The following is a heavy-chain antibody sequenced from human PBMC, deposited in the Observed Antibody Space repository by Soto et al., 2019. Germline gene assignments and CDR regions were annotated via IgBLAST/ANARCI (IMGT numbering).Heavy chain of an antibody. CDR1: GFSLSTSGVS. J-gene: IGHJ3*02. Sequence: QITLKESGHTLVKPTQTLTLTCTLSGFSLSTSGVSVGWIRQPPGKALEWLALIYWDDDKRYSPSLKSRLTITNDTSKNQVVLIMTNMDPVDTATYYCAHRVVGEDAFDIWGQGTLVTVSS. V-gene: IGHV2-5*02. CDR3: AHRVVGEDAFDI. CDR2: IYWDDDK.